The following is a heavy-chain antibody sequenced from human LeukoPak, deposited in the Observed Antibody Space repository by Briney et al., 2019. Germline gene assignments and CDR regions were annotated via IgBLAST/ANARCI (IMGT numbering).Heavy chain of an antibody. CDR3: ARRYSNSSEGFDY. CDR2: INPNRGGT. D-gene: IGHD6-6*01. CDR1: GYTFTDYH. V-gene: IGHV1-2*02. J-gene: IGHJ4*02. Sequence: EASVKVSCKASGYTFTDYHVHWVRQAPGQGLEWMGWINPNRGGTNYAGKFQGRVTMTRDTSSSTAYMDLTRLRSDDTAMFYCARRYSNSSEGFDYWGQGTLVTVS.